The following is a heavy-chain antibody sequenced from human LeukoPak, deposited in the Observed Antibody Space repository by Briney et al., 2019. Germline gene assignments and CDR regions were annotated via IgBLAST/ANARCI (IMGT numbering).Heavy chain of an antibody. CDR1: GFTFSSYA. V-gene: IGHV3-23*01. CDR2: ISGNAGST. J-gene: IGHJ4*02. CDR3: AKDQNMVATAPFDC. D-gene: IGHD5-12*01. Sequence: PGGPLRLSCAASGFTFSSYAMSWVRQAPGKGLEWVSAISGNAGSTYYADSVKGRFTISRDNSKNTLYLQMNSLRAEDTAIYYCAKDQNMVATAPFDCWGQGTLVTVSS.